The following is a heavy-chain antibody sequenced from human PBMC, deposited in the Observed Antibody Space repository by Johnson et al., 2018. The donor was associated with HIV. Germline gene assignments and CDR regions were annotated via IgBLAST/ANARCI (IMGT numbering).Heavy chain of an antibody. Sequence: VQLVESGGGLVQPGGSLRLSCAASGFTFRSYAMHWVRQAPGKGLEYVSAISSNGGRTYYANSVKGRFTISRDNSKNTLYLQMNSLKTEDTAVYYCTLVGLEGSDAFDIWGQGTMVTVSS. CDR2: ISSNGGRT. CDR1: GFTFRSYA. D-gene: IGHD2-21*01. V-gene: IGHV3-64*01. CDR3: TLVGLEGSDAFDI. J-gene: IGHJ3*02.